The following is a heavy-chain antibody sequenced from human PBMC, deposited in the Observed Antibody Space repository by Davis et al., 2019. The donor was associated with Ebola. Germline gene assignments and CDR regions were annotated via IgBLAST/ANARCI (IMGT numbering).Heavy chain of an antibody. CDR3: AREIPHCSGGSCYGIDY. J-gene: IGHJ4*02. Sequence: PSETLSLTCTVSGGSISSHYWSWIRQPPGKGLEWIGRIYTSGSTNYNPSLKSRVTMSVDTSKNQFSLKLSSVTAADTAVYYCAREIPHCSGGSCYGIDYWGQGTLVTVSS. CDR1: GGSISSHY. CDR2: IYTSGST. D-gene: IGHD2-15*01. V-gene: IGHV4-4*07.